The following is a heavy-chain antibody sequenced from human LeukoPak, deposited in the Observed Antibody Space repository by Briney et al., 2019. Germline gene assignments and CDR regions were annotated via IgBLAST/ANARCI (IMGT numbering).Heavy chain of an antibody. CDR3: ARNSFGSGAPPDY. J-gene: IGHJ4*02. D-gene: IGHD3-10*01. Sequence: GGSLRLSCAASGFTFSDYYMSWLRQAPGKGLEWVSYISSSGSTIYYADSVKGRYTISRDNAKNSLYLQMNSLRAEDTAVYYCARNSFGSGAPPDYWGQGTLVTVSS. CDR1: GFTFSDYY. V-gene: IGHV3-11*04. CDR2: ISSSGSTI.